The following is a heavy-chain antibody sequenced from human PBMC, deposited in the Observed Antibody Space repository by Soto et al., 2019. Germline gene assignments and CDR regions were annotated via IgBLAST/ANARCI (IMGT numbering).Heavy chain of an antibody. Sequence: SQTLSLTGGISGDSVSSNSAAWNWIRQSPSRGLEWLGRTSYRSKWYNDYAVSVKSRITINPDTSKNQFSLQLNSVTPEDTALYYCASSDRNGFGFDYWGQGTLVTVSS. D-gene: IGHD3-22*01. CDR1: GDSVSSNSAA. CDR2: TSYRSKWYN. V-gene: IGHV6-1*01. CDR3: ASSDRNGFGFDY. J-gene: IGHJ4*02.